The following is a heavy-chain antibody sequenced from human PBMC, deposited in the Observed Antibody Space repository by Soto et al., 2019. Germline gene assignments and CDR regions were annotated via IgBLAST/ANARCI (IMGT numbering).Heavy chain of an antibody. Sequence: GGSLRLSCAASGFTVSSNYMSWVRQAPGKGLEWVSVIYSGGSTYYADSVKGRFTISRDNSKNTLYLQMNSLRAEDTAVYYCARDRSSSRWSLGYFDYWGQGTLVTVSS. CDR3: ARDRSSSRWSLGYFDY. J-gene: IGHJ4*02. V-gene: IGHV3-66*01. CDR1: GFTVSSNY. D-gene: IGHD6-19*01. CDR2: IYSGGST.